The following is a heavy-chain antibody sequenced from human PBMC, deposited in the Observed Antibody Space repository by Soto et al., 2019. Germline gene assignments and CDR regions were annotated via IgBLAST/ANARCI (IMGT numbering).Heavy chain of an antibody. V-gene: IGHV2-70*04. Sequence: SGPTLVNPTQTLTLTCTFSGFSLRTSGMRVGWIRQPPGKALEWLARIDWDDDKFYSTSLKTRLTISKDTSKTQVVLTMTNMDPVGTATYDCARIGAYCSSTSCYPSDYCGMDVWGQGTTVTVSS. CDR2: IDWDDDK. CDR3: ARIGAYCSSTSCYPSDYCGMDV. D-gene: IGHD2-2*01. J-gene: IGHJ6*02. CDR1: GFSLRTSGMR.